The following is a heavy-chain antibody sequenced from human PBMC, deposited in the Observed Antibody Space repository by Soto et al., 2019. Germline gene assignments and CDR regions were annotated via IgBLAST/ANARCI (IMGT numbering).Heavy chain of an antibody. CDR1: GGTFSSYS. Sequence: QVQLVQSGAEVKKPGSSVKVSCKASGGTFSSYSITWVRQAPGHGLEWIGRIIPIFGIPTYAQKFQGRVTFPADQSTSTAYSELSCLRSDDTAVYYCAREDRDRETGLVPAAIDGMDVWGQGTTVTVSS. CDR2: IIPIFGIP. J-gene: IGHJ6*02. D-gene: IGHD2-2*01. V-gene: IGHV1-69*08. CDR3: AREDRDRETGLVPAAIDGMDV.